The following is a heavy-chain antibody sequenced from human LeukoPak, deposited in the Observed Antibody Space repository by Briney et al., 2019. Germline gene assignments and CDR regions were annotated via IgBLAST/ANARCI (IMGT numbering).Heavy chain of an antibody. CDR3: ARPKETWYCSGGSCYSAYGMDV. CDR2: INAGNGNT. CDR1: GYTFTSYT. Sequence: GASVKVSCKASGYTFTSYTMHWVRQAPGQRLEWMGWINAGNGNTKYSQNFQGRVTFARDTSASTVYMELSSLRSEDTAVCYCARPKETWYCSGGSCYSAYGMDVWGQGTTVTVSS. J-gene: IGHJ6*02. D-gene: IGHD2-15*01. V-gene: IGHV1-3*01.